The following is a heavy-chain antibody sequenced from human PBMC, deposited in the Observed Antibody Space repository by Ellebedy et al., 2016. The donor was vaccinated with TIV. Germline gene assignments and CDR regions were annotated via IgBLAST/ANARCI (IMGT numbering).Heavy chain of an antibody. CDR2: INQDGGET. CDR1: GFSFSSYW. Sequence: GGSLRLSCAASGFSFSSYWMTWVRQAPGKGLEWVANINQDGGETYYVDSVKGRFTISRDNAKNSLYLQMNSLRAEDTSVYYCATDGSYGDYRSPAHAFVIWGQGTMVTVSS. V-gene: IGHV3-7*01. D-gene: IGHD4-17*01. CDR3: ATDGSYGDYRSPAHAFVI. J-gene: IGHJ3*02.